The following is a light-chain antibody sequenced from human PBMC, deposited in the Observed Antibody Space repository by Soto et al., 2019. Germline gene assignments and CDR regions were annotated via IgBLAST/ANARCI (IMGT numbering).Light chain of an antibody. Sequence: EIVLTQSPGTLSLSPGERATLSCRASQSVSSNYLAWYQQKPGQAPRLLIYGATSRATGVPDRFSGSGSGTDFTLTISKLEPEDFAVYYCQQYGISPQTFGQGTKV. J-gene: IGKJ1*01. CDR2: GAT. CDR3: QQYGISPQT. V-gene: IGKV3-20*01. CDR1: QSVSSNY.